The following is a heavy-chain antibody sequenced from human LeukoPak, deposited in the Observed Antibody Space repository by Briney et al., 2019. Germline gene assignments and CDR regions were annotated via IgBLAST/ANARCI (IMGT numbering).Heavy chain of an antibody. CDR1: GYSISSGYY. D-gene: IGHD3-22*01. J-gene: IGHJ6*03. CDR3: ARDMYDSSGYYYADYYYYMDV. CDR2: IYHSGST. Sequence: SETLSLTCTVSGYSISSGYYWGWIRQPPGKGLEWIGSIYHSGSTYYNPSLKSRVTISVDTSKNQFSLKLSSVTAADTAVYYCARDMYDSSGYYYADYYYYMDVWGKGTTVTVSS. V-gene: IGHV4-38-2*02.